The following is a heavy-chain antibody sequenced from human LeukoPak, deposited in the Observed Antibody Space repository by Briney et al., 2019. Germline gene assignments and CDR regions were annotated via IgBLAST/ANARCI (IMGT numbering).Heavy chain of an antibody. CDR3: ARRLAVAGTSY. CDR2: ISSSGSTI. J-gene: IGHJ4*02. V-gene: IGHV3-48*03. D-gene: IGHD6-19*01. Sequence: PGGSLRLSCAASGFTFSSYEMNWVRQAPGKGLEWVSYISSSGSTIYYADSVKGRFTISRDNAKNSLYLQMNSLRAEDTAVYYCARRLAVAGTSYWGQGTLATVSS. CDR1: GFTFSSYE.